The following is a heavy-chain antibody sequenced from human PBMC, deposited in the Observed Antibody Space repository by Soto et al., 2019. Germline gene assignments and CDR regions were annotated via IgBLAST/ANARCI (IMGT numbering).Heavy chain of an antibody. D-gene: IGHD2-21*01. CDR2: IRSKANSYAT. CDR1: GFTFSGSA. V-gene: IGHV3-73*01. J-gene: IGHJ3*02. CDR3: TRHPPYSLDAFAI. Sequence: PGGSLRLSCAASGFTFSGSAMHWVRQASGKGLEWVGRIRSKANSYATAYAASVKGRFTISRDDSKNTAYLQMNSLKTEDTAVYYCTRHPPYSLDAFAIWGQGTMVTVSS.